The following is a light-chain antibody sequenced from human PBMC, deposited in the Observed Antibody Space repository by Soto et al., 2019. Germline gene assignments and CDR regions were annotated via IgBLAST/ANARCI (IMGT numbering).Light chain of an antibody. Sequence: DIHMTQSPSTLSASIGDRVTITCRASQNINNWIAWYQQKPGKAPKFLIYDASTLESGVPSRFSGSGSGTDFTLTISSLQPEDVATYYCQKYNSAPLTFGGGTKVDIK. V-gene: IGKV1-5*01. CDR2: DAS. CDR3: QKYNSAPLT. J-gene: IGKJ4*01. CDR1: QNINNW.